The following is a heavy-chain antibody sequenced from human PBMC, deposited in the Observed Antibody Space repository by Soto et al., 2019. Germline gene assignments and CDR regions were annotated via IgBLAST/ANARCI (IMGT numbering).Heavy chain of an antibody. V-gene: IGHV1-8*01. J-gene: IGHJ6*03. Sequence: ASVKVSCKASGYTFTSYDINWVRQATGQGLEWMGWMNPNSGNTGYAQKFQGRVTMTRNTSISTAYMELSSLRSEDTAVYYCARGGNDYYYYYYMDVWGKGTTVTVSS. CDR3: ARGGNDYYYYYYMDV. CDR2: MNPNSGNT. CDR1: GYTFTSYD.